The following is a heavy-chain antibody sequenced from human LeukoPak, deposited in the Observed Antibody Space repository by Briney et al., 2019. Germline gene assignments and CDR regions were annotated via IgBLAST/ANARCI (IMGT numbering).Heavy chain of an antibody. V-gene: IGHV3-48*04. CDR2: ISSGGSTI. CDR3: AKDHAGYCSSTSCYGGYFDY. CDR1: GFTFSSYW. J-gene: IGHJ4*02. D-gene: IGHD2-2*03. Sequence: PGGSLRLSCAASGFTFSSYWMSWVRQAPGKGLEWVSYISSGGSTISHADSVKGRFTISRDNAENSLYLQMNSLRAEDTAVYYCAKDHAGYCSSTSCYGGYFDYWGQGTLVTVSS.